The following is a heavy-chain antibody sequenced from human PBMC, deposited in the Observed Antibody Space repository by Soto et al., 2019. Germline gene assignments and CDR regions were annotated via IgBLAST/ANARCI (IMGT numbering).Heavy chain of an antibody. J-gene: IGHJ4*02. D-gene: IGHD3-16*01. Sequence: GGSLRLSCSASGFTFSNYWMNWVRQAPGKGLEWVANIKPEGGEEYYVDSVKGRFTISRDNAKNSLYLQMNNLRDDDTALYYCVRDAHRGGDYDYWGQGSLVTVSS. CDR1: GFTFSNYW. CDR2: IKPEGGEE. CDR3: VRDAHRGGDYDY. V-gene: IGHV3-7*01.